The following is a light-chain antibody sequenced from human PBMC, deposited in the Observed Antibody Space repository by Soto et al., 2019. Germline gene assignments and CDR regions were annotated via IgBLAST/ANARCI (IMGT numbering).Light chain of an antibody. CDR1: QSVNNN. Sequence: EIVMTQSPATLSVSPGERATLSCRASQSVNNNLAWYQQKPGQAPRLLIYGASARATGIPARFSGSGSVTEFTLTISSQQSEDFAVYYCQQYNNWPLTFGGGTKVEIK. CDR3: QQYNNWPLT. CDR2: GAS. V-gene: IGKV3-15*01. J-gene: IGKJ4*01.